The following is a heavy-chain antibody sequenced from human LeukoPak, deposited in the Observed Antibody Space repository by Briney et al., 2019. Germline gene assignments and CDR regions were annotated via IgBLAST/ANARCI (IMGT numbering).Heavy chain of an antibody. D-gene: IGHD1-26*01. V-gene: IGHV3-21*01. CDR1: GFTFSSYS. CDR2: ISSSSSYI. J-gene: IGHJ4*02. CDR3: ARDQSGSSDFDY. Sequence: GGSPRLSCAASGFTFSSYSMNWVRQAPGKGLEWVSSISSSSSYIYYADSVKGRFTISRDNAKNSLYLQMNSLRAEDTAVYYCARDQSGSSDFDYWGQGTLVTVSS.